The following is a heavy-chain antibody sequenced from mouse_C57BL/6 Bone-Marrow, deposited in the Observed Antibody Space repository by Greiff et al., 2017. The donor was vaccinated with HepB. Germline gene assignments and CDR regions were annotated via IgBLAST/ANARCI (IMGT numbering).Heavy chain of an antibody. D-gene: IGHD4-1*01. CDR3: ARKGYTGFFDY. CDR2: ISSGGSYT. Sequence: EVKVVESGGDLVKPGGSLKLSCAASGFTFSSYGMSWVRQTPDKRLEWVATISSGGSYTYYPDSVKGRFTISRDNAKNTLYLQMSSLKSEDTAMYYCARKGYTGFFDYWGQGTTLTVSS. J-gene: IGHJ2*01. V-gene: IGHV5-6*01. CDR1: GFTFSSYG.